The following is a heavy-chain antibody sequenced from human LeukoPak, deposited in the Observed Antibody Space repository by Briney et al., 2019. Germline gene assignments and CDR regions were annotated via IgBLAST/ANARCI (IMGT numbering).Heavy chain of an antibody. CDR2: ISSSGSTI. CDR3: AAYYDFWSGYSNYYGMDV. CDR1: GFTLSDYY. D-gene: IGHD3-3*01. V-gene: IGHV3-11*01. J-gene: IGHJ6*02. Sequence: GGSLRLSCAASGFTLSDYYMSWIRQAPGKGLEWVSCISSSGSTIYYADSVRGRFTISRDNAKNSLYLQMNSLRAEDTAVYYCAAYYDFWSGYSNYYGMDVWGQGTTVTVSS.